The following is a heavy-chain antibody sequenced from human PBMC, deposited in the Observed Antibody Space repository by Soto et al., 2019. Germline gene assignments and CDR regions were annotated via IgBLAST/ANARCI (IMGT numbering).Heavy chain of an antibody. CDR3: ARHGVDYGDYASYYYYGMDV. V-gene: IGHV4-39*01. D-gene: IGHD4-17*01. J-gene: IGHJ6*02. Sequence: PESLSLTCPVSGASISSGSYYWGWIREPPGKGLGWTGFIYYSGSAYYNPALKSRVTISIDTSKNQFSLKLTSVTAADTAVFYCARHGVDYGDYASYYYYGMDVWGRGTTVTVSS. CDR1: GASISSGSYY. CDR2: IYYSGSA.